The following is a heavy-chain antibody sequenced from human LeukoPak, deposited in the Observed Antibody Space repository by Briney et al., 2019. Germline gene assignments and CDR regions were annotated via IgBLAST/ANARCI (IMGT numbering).Heavy chain of an antibody. Sequence: PGGSLRLSCAASGFTVSNNYMNWVRQAPGKGLERVSLIYSGGDTYYADSVKGRFTISRDSSKNTLYLQMNSLRAEDTAVYYCARDPPAVRTNTYAWGQGTLVTVSS. CDR3: ARDPPAVRTNTYA. V-gene: IGHV3-66*01. CDR1: GFTVSNNY. D-gene: IGHD4/OR15-4a*01. J-gene: IGHJ5*02. CDR2: IYSGGDT.